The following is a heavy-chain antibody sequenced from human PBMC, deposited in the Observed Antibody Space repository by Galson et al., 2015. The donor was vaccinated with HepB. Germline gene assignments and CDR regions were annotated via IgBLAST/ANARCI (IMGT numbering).Heavy chain of an antibody. CDR3: ARGSRENFEY. CDR2: IYSGGTT. Sequence: SLRLSCAASGFNVGDHYMSWVRQAPGKGLEWVSMIYSGGTTFYADSVKGRFTISRHISQNTLDLHMISLRTEDTAVYFCARGSRENFEYWGQGTLVTVSS. J-gene: IGHJ4*02. D-gene: IGHD5-24*01. CDR1: GFNVGDHY. V-gene: IGHV3-53*04.